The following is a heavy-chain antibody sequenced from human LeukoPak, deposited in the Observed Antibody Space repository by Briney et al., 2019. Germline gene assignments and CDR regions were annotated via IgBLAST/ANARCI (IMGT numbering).Heavy chain of an antibody. Sequence: SETLSLTCTVSGGSISSSSYYWGWIRQPPGKGLERIGSIYYSGSTYYNPSLKSRVTISVDTSKNQFSLKLSSVTAADTAVYYCARHQREQWLVRCGWFDPWGQGTLVTVSS. D-gene: IGHD6-19*01. CDR1: GGSISSSSYY. V-gene: IGHV4-39*01. CDR2: IYYSGST. J-gene: IGHJ5*02. CDR3: ARHQREQWLVRCGWFDP.